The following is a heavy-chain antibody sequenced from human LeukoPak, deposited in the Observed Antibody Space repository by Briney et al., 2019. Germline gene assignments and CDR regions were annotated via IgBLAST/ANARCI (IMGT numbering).Heavy chain of an antibody. CDR1: LDSTTSNF. CDR2: IHRSGSP. CDR3: AREIFGGYNPGAY. J-gene: IGHJ4*02. Sequence: KPSDTLSHTCTVSLDSTTSNFWSWVRQPPGKGLEWIGEIHRSGSPNYNPSLQSRVTISIDRSRNQIALELSSVTAADTAVYYCAREIFGGYNPGAYWGQGILVTVSS. V-gene: IGHV4-4*02. D-gene: IGHD3-3*01.